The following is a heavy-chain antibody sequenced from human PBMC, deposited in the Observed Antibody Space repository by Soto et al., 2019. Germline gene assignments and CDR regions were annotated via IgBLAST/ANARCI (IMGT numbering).Heavy chain of an antibody. CDR2: INHSGST. J-gene: IGHJ5*02. Sequence: QVQLQQWGAGLLKPSETLSLTCAVYGGSFSGYYWSWIRQPPGKGLEWTGEINHSGSTNYNPSLKSRVTRSVDTHKNQFPLKLSSVAAAEKDGYYCGGKGIAVVRGWSGFGPWGQGTLVTVSS. CDR3: GGKGIAVVRGWSGFGP. V-gene: IGHV4-34*01. D-gene: IGHD6-19*01. CDR1: GGSFSGYY.